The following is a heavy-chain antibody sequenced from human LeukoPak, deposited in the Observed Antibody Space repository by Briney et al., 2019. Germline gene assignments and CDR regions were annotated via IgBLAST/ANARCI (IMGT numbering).Heavy chain of an antibody. J-gene: IGHJ4*02. Sequence: GGSLRLSCAASGFTFSSYGMHWVRQAPGKGLEWVAVIWYDGSNKYYADSVKGRFTISRDNSKNTLYLQMNSLRAEDTAVYYCARDRRDSSGYYYGPCDYWGQGTLVTVPS. CDR2: IWYDGSNK. CDR1: GFTFSSYG. V-gene: IGHV3-33*01. CDR3: ARDRRDSSGYYYGPCDY. D-gene: IGHD3-22*01.